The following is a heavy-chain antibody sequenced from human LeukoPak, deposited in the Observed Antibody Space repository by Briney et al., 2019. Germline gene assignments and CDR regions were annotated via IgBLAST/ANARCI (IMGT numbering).Heavy chain of an antibody. V-gene: IGHV4-39*07. CDR2: IHYGGTT. D-gene: IGHD1-1*01. J-gene: IGHJ3*02. CDR1: GGSISGGGYY. Sequence: SETLSLTCNVSGGSISGGGYYWGWVRQTPGKGLEWIGSIHYGGTTYYNPSLRSRVAISVDTSTNQISLNPRSVSAADTALFYCARERIHLERRGAFDIWGHGTTVSVSS. CDR3: ARERIHLERRGAFDI.